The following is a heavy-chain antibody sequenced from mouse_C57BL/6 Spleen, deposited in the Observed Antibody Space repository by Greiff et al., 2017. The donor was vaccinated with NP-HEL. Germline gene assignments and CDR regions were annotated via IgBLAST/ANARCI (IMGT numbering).Heavy chain of an antibody. CDR3: AREVGGYWDY. J-gene: IGHJ2*01. CDR1: GYSITSGYD. D-gene: IGHD2-3*01. V-gene: IGHV3-1*01. CDR2: ISYSGST. Sequence: VQLKESGPGMVKPSQSLSLTCTVTGYSITSGYDWHWIRHFPGNKLEWMGYISYSGSTNYNPSLKSRISITHDTSKNHFFLKLNSVTTEDTATYYCAREVGGYWDYWGQGTTLTVSS.